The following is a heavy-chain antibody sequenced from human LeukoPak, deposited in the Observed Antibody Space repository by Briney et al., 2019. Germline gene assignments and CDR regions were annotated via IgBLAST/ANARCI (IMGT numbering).Heavy chain of an antibody. CDR1: GFTFRSYE. CDR3: AREPDSSGYYYEY. Sequence: GGSLRLSSADSGFTFRSYEMNWVRQAPGKGLEWVSAIYSGGSTYYADSVKGRFTISRDSSKNTLYLQMNSLRAEDTALYYCAREPDSSGYYYEYGGQGTLVTVSS. CDR2: IYSGGST. J-gene: IGHJ4*02. D-gene: IGHD3-22*01. V-gene: IGHV3-66*01.